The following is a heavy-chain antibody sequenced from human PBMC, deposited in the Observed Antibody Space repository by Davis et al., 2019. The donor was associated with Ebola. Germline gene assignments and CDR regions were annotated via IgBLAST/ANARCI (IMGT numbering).Heavy chain of an antibody. CDR3: ARGGCGGSGSYSCRYYYYYGMDV. V-gene: IGHV1-69*06. CDR2: IIPIFGTA. Sequence: AASVKVSCKASGGTFSSYAISWVRQAPGQGLEWMGGIIPIFGTANYAQKFQGRVTITADKSTSTAYMELSSLRSEDTAVYYCARGGCGGSGSYSCRYYYYYGMDVWGQGTTVTVSS. D-gene: IGHD3-10*01. CDR1: GGTFSSYA. J-gene: IGHJ6*02.